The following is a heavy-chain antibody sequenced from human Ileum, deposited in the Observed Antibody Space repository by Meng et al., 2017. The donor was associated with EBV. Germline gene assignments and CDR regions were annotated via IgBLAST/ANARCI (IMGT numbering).Heavy chain of an antibody. J-gene: IGHJ4*02. CDR3: ASRPGIAVAGFDY. Sequence: QVQLVQSGGGMKKPGATVEVSCKASGYTFTSYAMNWVRQAPEQRLEWMGWINTGNGETKYSQKFQGRVTLTRDTSASTAYMELSSLRSEDTAVYYCASRPGIAVAGFDYWGQGTLVTVSS. CDR2: INTGNGET. D-gene: IGHD6-19*01. V-gene: IGHV1-3*04. CDR1: GYTFTSYA.